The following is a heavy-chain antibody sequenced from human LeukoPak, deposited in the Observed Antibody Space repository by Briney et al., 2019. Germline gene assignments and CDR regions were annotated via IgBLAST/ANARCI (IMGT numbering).Heavy chain of an antibody. CDR1: GFTFSSYS. J-gene: IGHJ5*02. D-gene: IGHD5-12*01. Sequence: GGSLTLSCAASGFTFSSYSMNWVRQAPGKGLEWVSYISSSSSTIYYADSVKGRFTISRDNAKNSLYLQMNSLRAEDTAVYYCARDRRGGSTSSSNRRFDPWGQGTLVTVSS. CDR3: ARDRRGGSTSSSNRRFDP. V-gene: IGHV3-48*04. CDR2: ISSSSSTI.